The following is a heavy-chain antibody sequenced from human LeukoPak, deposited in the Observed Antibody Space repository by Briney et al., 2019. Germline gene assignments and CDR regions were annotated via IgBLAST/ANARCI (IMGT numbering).Heavy chain of an antibody. CDR1: GYTFTGYY. CDR3: ASDGTMVRGVPLDY. Sequence: ASVKVSCKAFGYTFTGYYMHCVRQAPGQGLEWMGWINPNSGGTNYAQKFQGRVTMTRDTSISTAYMELSRLRSDDTAVYYCASDGTMVRGVPLDYWGQGTLVTVSS. V-gene: IGHV1-2*02. CDR2: INPNSGGT. D-gene: IGHD3-10*01. J-gene: IGHJ4*02.